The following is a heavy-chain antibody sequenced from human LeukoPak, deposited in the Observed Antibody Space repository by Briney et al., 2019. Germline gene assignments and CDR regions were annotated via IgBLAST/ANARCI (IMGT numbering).Heavy chain of an antibody. Sequence: GSLRLSCAASGFTFDDYGMSWVRQAPGKGLVWVSRINTDGSSTNYADSVKGRFTISRDNAKNTLYLQMNSLRDEDTAVYYCAREFRVLPDIRGQGTMVTVSS. CDR1: GFTFDDYG. CDR3: AREFRVLPDI. J-gene: IGHJ3*02. CDR2: INTDGSST. V-gene: IGHV3-74*01. D-gene: IGHD2-8*02.